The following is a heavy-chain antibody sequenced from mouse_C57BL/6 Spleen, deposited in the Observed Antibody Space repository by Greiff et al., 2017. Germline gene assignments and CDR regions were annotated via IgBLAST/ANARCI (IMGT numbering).Heavy chain of an antibody. CDR2: IWTGGGT. J-gene: IGHJ4*01. CDR3: ARKDRDDCDPYYCAMDY. Sequence: QVQLQQSGPGLVAPSPSLSITCTVSGFSLTSYAISWVRQPPGKGLEWLGVIWTGGGTNYNSAHKSRLSISKDNSKSQVFLKMNSLQTDDTARYYGARKDRDDCDPYYCAMDYWGQGTSVTVSS. V-gene: IGHV2-9-1*01. D-gene: IGHD2-4*01. CDR1: GFSLTSYA.